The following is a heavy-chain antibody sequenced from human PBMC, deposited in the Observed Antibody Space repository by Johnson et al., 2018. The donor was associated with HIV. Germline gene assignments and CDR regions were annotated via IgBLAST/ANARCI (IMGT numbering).Heavy chain of an antibody. Sequence: VQLVESGGGLVQPGGSLRLSCAASGFIFNEYALHWVRQAPGKGLEWVSGISWNSGSKGYVDSVKGRFTISRDNAQNSLFLQLNSLRPEDTALYYCAKVPYCTGGVCFYDAFHMWGQGTMVTVSS. CDR1: GFIFNEYA. D-gene: IGHD2-8*02. CDR3: AKVPYCTGGVCFYDAFHM. J-gene: IGHJ3*02. CDR2: ISWNSGSK. V-gene: IGHV3-9*01.